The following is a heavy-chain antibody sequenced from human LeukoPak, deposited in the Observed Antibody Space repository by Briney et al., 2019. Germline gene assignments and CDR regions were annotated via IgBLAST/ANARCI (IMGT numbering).Heavy chain of an antibody. J-gene: IGHJ6*02. CDR1: GFTFGDHA. CDR3: AMISSTSFYYYGMDV. Sequence: PGRSLRLSCTASGFTFGDHAMSWVRQAPGKGLEWVSAISGSGGSTYYADSVKGRFTISRDNSKNTLYLQMNSLRAEDTAVYYCAMISSTSFYYYGMDVWGQGTTVTVSS. D-gene: IGHD2-2*01. V-gene: IGHV3-23*01. CDR2: ISGSGGST.